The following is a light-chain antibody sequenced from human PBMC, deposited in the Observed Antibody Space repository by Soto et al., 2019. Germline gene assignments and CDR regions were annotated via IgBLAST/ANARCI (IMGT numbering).Light chain of an antibody. V-gene: IGLV2-23*02. J-gene: IGLJ2*01. CDR2: NVN. CDR3: CSYVGSSTWV. CDR1: SSDVGSYDY. Sequence: QSALIQPPSVSGSPGQSVTISCTGTSSDVGSYDYVSWYQQHPGTVPKPMIYNVNTRPSGVPDRFSGSKSGNTASLTISGLQAEDEADYYCCSYVGSSTWVFGGGTKLTVL.